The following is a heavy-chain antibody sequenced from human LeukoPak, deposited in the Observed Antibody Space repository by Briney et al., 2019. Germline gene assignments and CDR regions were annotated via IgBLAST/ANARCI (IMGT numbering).Heavy chain of an antibody. Sequence: SETLSLIRTVSGGSLSTYYWNWIRESPGKGLEWIGFMQYTGNSIYNPSLRSRVTMSVDTSKTQVSLDLSCVTAADPAVYYCARDAQHSYGRYFAYWGQGILVTVSS. CDR2: MQYTGNS. CDR3: ARDAQHSYGRYFAY. D-gene: IGHD5-18*01. CDR1: GGSLSTYY. V-gene: IGHV4-59*01. J-gene: IGHJ4*02.